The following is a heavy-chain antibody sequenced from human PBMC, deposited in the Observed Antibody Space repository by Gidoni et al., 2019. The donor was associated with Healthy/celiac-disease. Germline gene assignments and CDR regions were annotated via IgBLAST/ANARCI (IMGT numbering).Heavy chain of an antibody. CDR1: GFTFSSYA. V-gene: IGHV3-23*01. D-gene: IGHD6-19*01. J-gene: IGHJ4*02. CDR2: ISGSGGST. Sequence: VQLLAPGGGLVQPGVSLRLSCAASGFTFSSYAMSWVRQAPGKGLEWVSAISGSGGSTYYADSVKGRFTISRDNSKNTLYLQMNSLRAEDTAVYYCAKNGAVAGRYFDYWGQGTLVTVSS. CDR3: AKNGAVAGRYFDY.